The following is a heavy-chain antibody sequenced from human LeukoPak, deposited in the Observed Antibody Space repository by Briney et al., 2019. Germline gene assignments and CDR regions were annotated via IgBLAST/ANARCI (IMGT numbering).Heavy chain of an antibody. Sequence: SETLSLTCTVSGGSISSYYWSWIRQPPGKGLEWIGYIYYSGSTNYNPSLKSRVTISVDTSKGQLSLKLSSVTAADTAVYYCARANYYDSSGYSGDAFDIWGQGTMVTVSS. D-gene: IGHD3-22*01. J-gene: IGHJ3*02. CDR2: IYYSGST. V-gene: IGHV4-59*01. CDR3: ARANYYDSSGYSGDAFDI. CDR1: GGSISSYY.